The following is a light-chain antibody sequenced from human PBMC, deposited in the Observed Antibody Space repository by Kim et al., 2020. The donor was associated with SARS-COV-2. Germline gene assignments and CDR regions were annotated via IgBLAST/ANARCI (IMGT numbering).Light chain of an antibody. V-gene: IGLV2-14*03. CDR2: DVS. J-gene: IGLJ1*01. CDR1: SSDVGGYKY. Sequence: QSITISCTGTSSDVGGYKYVSWYQQHPGKAPKVMIYDVSNRPSGVSNRVSGSKSGNTASLTISGLQAEDEADYYCSSYTSSSTNYVFGTGTKVTVL. CDR3: SSYTSSSTNYV.